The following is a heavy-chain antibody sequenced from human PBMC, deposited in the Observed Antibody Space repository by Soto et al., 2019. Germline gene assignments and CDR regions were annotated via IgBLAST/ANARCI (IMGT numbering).Heavy chain of an antibody. V-gene: IGHV3-48*02. CDR3: AREGVYYYYGMDV. CDR1: GVTFSSYS. J-gene: IGHJ6*02. Sequence: EVQLVESGGGLVQPGGSLRLSCAASGVTFSSYSMNWVRQAPGKGLEWVSYISSSSSTIYYADSVKGRFTISRDNAKNSLYLQMNSPRDEDTAVYYCAREGVYYYYGMDVWGQGTTVTVSS. CDR2: ISSSSSTI. D-gene: IGHD3-16*01.